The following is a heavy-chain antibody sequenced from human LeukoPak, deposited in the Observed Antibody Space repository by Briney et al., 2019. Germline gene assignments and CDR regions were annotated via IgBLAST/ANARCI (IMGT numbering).Heavy chain of an antibody. CDR3: ARLWYSSDPGIDY. Sequence: KPSETLSLTCAVYGGSFSGYYWSWIRQPPGKGLEWIGSIYYSGSTYYNPSLKSRVTISVDTSKNQFSLKLSSVTAADTAVYYCARLWYSSDPGIDYWGQGTLVTVSS. V-gene: IGHV4-34*01. CDR1: GGSFSGYY. J-gene: IGHJ4*02. D-gene: IGHD6-19*01. CDR2: IYYSGST.